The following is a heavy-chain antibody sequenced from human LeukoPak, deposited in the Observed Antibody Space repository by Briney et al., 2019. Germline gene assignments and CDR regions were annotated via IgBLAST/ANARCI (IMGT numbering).Heavy chain of an antibody. Sequence: ASVKASCKVSGYTLTQLSMHWVRQAPGKGLEWMGGFDPEDGETIYAQKFQGRVIMTEDTSTDTAYMELSSLRSEDTAVYYCATEPLSGSYRWYYFDYWGQGTLVTVSS. V-gene: IGHV1-24*01. D-gene: IGHD1-26*01. J-gene: IGHJ4*02. CDR2: FDPEDGET. CDR1: GYTLTQLS. CDR3: ATEPLSGSYRWYYFDY.